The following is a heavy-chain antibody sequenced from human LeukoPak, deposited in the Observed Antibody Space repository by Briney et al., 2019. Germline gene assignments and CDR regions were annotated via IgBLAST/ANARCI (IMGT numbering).Heavy chain of an antibody. V-gene: IGHV3-23*01. CDR1: GFTFSSCV. J-gene: IGHJ3*01. CDR2: ITGSGGTT. Sequence: PGGSLRLSCAASGFTFSSCVMSWVRQAPGRGLEWVSSITGSGGTTYYADSVKGRFTISRGNSENTLYLQMNSLRAEDTAVYYCAKPDGLESGTSNYAFHVWGQGTMVTVSS. CDR3: AKPDGLESGTSNYAFHV. D-gene: IGHD1-26*01.